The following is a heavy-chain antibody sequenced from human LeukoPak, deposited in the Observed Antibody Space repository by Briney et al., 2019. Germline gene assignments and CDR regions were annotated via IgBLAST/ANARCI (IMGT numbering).Heavy chain of an antibody. CDR1: AGTISSSSYY. CDR3: ASSYDSSGYYGWFDP. J-gene: IGHJ5*02. D-gene: IGHD3-22*01. Sequence: SGNLSRNGTVSAGTISSSSYYWDWIRQPLGKVLEMIGSIYYSGSTYYNPSIESRVTISVDTSKNQFSLKRSSVTAADTAVYYCASSYDSSGYYGWFDPWGQGTLVTVSS. CDR2: IYYSGST. V-gene: IGHV4-39*07.